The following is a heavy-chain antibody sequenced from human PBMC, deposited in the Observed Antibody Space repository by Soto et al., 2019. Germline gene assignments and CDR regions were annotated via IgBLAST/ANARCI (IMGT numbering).Heavy chain of an antibody. J-gene: IGHJ4*02. CDR3: ARERAEVTEYYYDSSGYHDLDY. V-gene: IGHV1-2*04. Sequence: ASGKVSCKASGYTFTGYYMHLVRQAPGQGLEWMGWINTNSGGTNYAQKFQGWVTMTRDTSISTAYMELSRLRSDDTAVYYCARERAEVTEYYYDSSGYHDLDYRGQGTLVTVSS. CDR2: INTNSGGT. CDR1: GYTFTGYY. D-gene: IGHD3-22*01.